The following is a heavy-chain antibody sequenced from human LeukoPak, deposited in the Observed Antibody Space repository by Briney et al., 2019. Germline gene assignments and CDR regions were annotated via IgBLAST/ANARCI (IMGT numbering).Heavy chain of an antibody. D-gene: IGHD6-13*01. CDR1: GYTFTSYG. CDR3: ARDQEAAGTWWELPVY. J-gene: IGHJ4*02. CDR2: IIPIFGTA. V-gene: IGHV1-69*05. Sequence: PGASVKVSCKASGYTFTSYGISWVRQAPGQGLEWMGRIIPIFGTANYAQKFQGRVTITTDESTSTAYMELSSLRSEDTAVYYCARDQEAAGTWWELPVYWGQGTLVTVSS.